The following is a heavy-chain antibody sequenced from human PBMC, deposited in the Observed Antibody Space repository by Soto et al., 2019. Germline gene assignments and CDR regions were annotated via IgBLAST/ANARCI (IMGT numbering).Heavy chain of an antibody. CDR1: GYTFTSYG. J-gene: IGHJ3*02. CDR3: ASGSETIGAFDI. D-gene: IGHD3-10*01. CDR2: ISAYNGNT. Sequence: ASLKVSCKASGYTFTSYGISWVRQAPGQGLEWMGWISAYNGNTNYAQKLQGRVTMTTDTSTSTAYMELRSLRSDDTAVYYCASGSETIGAFDIWGQGTMVTVSS. V-gene: IGHV1-18*01.